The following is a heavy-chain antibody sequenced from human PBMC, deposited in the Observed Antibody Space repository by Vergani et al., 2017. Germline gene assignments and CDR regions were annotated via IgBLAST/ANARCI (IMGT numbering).Heavy chain of an antibody. CDR1: GGTFSSYA. V-gene: IGHV1-69*01. CDR2: IIPIFGTA. D-gene: IGHD4-17*01. Sequence: QVQLVQSGAEVKKPGSSVKVSCKASGGTFSSYAISWVRQPPGKGLEWMGGIIPIFGTANYAQKFQGRVTITADESTSTSYMELISLSSEDTAVYYCARDLVDYGDYEREDYWRERTVVTVSS. J-gene: IGHJ4*02. CDR3: ARDLVDYGDYEREDY.